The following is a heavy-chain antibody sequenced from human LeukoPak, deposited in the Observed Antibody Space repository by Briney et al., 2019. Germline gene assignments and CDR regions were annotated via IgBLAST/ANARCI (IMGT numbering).Heavy chain of an antibody. D-gene: IGHD6-13*01. CDR2: ISYDGSNK. CDR1: GFTFSTYA. CDR3: AKGNSSSWYRYYYYYYGMDV. V-gene: IGHV3-30*18. J-gene: IGHJ6*02. Sequence: GGSLRLSCAASGFTFSTYAMSWVRQAPGKGLEWVAVISYDGSNKYYADSVKGRFTISRDNSKNTLYLQMNSLRAEDTAVYYCAKGNSSSWYRYYYYYYGMDVWGQGTTVTVSS.